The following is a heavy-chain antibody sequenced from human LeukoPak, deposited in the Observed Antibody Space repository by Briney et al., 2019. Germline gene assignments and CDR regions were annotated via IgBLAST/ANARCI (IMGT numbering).Heavy chain of an antibody. Sequence: GGSLRLSCAASGITFGNNWMHWVRQAPGKGLVWISRINSDGGGAIYADSVKGRFTVSRDNAKNTLYLQMNSLRAEDTAVYYWARDVPHNWFDTWGQGTLVTVSS. CDR2: INSDGGGA. CDR1: GITFGNNW. CDR3: ARDVPHNWFDT. J-gene: IGHJ5*02. V-gene: IGHV3-74*01.